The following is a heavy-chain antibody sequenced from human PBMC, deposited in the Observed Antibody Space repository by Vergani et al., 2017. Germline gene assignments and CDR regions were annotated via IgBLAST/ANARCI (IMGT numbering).Heavy chain of an antibody. CDR2: IIPIFGTP. CDR1: GGTFSSYA. CDR3: ARGPGWGGWYFDL. J-gene: IGHJ2*01. V-gene: IGHV1-69*13. Sequence: QVQLVQSGAEVKKPGSSVKVSCKASGGTFSSYAFSWVRQAPGKGLEWMGGIIPIFGTPNYAQKFQGRVTITADESTSTAYIELSSLRSEDTAVYYCARGPGWGGWYFDLWGRGTLVTVSS. D-gene: IGHD3-16*01.